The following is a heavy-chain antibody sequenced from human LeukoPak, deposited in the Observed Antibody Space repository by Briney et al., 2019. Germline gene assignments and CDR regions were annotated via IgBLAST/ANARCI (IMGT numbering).Heavy chain of an antibody. CDR3: ARGPAAVTTRGYYFDY. D-gene: IGHD4-17*01. J-gene: IGHJ4*02. Sequence: GGSLRLSCAASGFTFSNYEMNWVRQAPGKGLEWVSSISSSSSYIYYADSVKGRFTISRDNAENSQYLQMNSLRAEDTAVYYCARGPAAVTTRGYYFDYWGQGTLVTVSS. CDR2: ISSSSSYI. CDR1: GFTFSNYE. V-gene: IGHV3-21*01.